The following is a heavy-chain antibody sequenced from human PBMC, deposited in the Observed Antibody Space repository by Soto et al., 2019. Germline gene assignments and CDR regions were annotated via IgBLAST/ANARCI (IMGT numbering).Heavy chain of an antibody. D-gene: IGHD1-20*01. V-gene: IGHV3-23*01. CDR3: VKAVYLLDFDY. J-gene: IGHJ4*02. CDR1: GFTFSSYA. CDR2: ISGTGGNT. Sequence: GGSLRLSCAAYGFTFSSYAMTWVRQAPGKGLEWVSTISGTGGNTYYADSVKGRFTISRGNSKNTVYLQMNSLRAEDTAVYYCVKAVYLLDFDYWGQGTLVTVSS.